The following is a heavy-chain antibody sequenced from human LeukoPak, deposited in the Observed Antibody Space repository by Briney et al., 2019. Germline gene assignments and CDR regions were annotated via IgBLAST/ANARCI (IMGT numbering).Heavy chain of an antibody. D-gene: IGHD3-10*01. CDR2: ISYDGSNK. J-gene: IGHJ4*02. CDR3: ARESITMVRGLDLDS. CDR1: GFTFSSYA. Sequence: GGSLRLSCAASGFTFSSYAMHWVRQAPGKGLEWVAVISYDGSNKYYADSVKGRFTISRDNSKNTLFLQMNSLRPEDTAVFYCARESITMVRGLDLDSWGQGTLVTVSS. V-gene: IGHV3-30-3*01.